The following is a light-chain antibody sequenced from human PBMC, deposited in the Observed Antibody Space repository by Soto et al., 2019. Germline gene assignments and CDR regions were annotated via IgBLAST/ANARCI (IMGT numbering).Light chain of an antibody. V-gene: IGKV3-20*01. J-gene: IGKJ1*01. Sequence: VLTQSPGTLSLSPGERATLSCRVSQSVSSTYLTWYQQKPGQAPRLLIYGASVRATGIPDRFSASGAGTDFTISINRLEPEDFAVYYCQLLETFCQGTKVDIK. CDR1: QSVSSTY. CDR3: QLLET. CDR2: GAS.